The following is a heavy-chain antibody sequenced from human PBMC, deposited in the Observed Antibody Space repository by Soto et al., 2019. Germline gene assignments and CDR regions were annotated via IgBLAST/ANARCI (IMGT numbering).Heavy chain of an antibody. CDR2: ISYDGSNK. CDR3: AKDPHGYSSSCDGMDV. V-gene: IGHV3-30*18. CDR1: GFTFSSYG. J-gene: IGHJ6*02. D-gene: IGHD6-13*01. Sequence: PGGSLRLSCAASGFTFSSYGMHWVRQAPGKGLEWVAVISYDGSNKYYADSVKGRFTISRDNSENTLYLQMNSLRAEDTAVYYCAKDPHGYSSSCDGMDVWGQGTTVTVSS.